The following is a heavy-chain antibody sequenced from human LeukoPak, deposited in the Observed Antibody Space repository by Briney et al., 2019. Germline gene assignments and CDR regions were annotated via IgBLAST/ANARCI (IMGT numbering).Heavy chain of an antibody. CDR3: ARRGSGCNRGFGIYVY. CDR2: IYHSGST. V-gene: IGHV4-59*01. Sequence: PSETLSLTCTVSGGSISSYYWSWIRQPPGKGLEWIGYIYHSGSTNYSPSLKSRVTISVDTSKNQFSLKLSSVTAADTAVYYCARRGSGCNRGFGIYVYWGEGTLVTVSS. CDR1: GGSISSYY. D-gene: IGHD2/OR15-2a*01. J-gene: IGHJ4*02.